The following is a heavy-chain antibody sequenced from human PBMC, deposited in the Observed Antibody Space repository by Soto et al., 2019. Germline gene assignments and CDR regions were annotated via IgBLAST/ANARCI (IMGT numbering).Heavy chain of an antibody. J-gene: IGHJ4*02. CDR2: INHSGST. Sequence: PSETLSLTCAVYGGSFSGYYWSWIRQPPGKGLEWIGEINHSGSTNYNPSLKSRVTISVDTSKNQFSLKLSSVTAADTAVYYCARRPAYCSGGSCYLDYWGQGTLVTVSS. CDR1: GGSFSGYY. CDR3: ARRPAYCSGGSCYLDY. V-gene: IGHV4-34*01. D-gene: IGHD2-15*01.